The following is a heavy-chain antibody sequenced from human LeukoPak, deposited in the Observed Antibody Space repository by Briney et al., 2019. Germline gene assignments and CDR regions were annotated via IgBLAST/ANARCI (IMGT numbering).Heavy chain of an antibody. V-gene: IGHV4-61*02. J-gene: IGHJ5*02. CDR1: GGSISSGSYY. Sequence: SQTLSLTCTVSGGSISSGSYYWSWIRQPAGKGLEWIGRIYTSGSTDYNPSLKSRVTISLDTTKNQCSLKLSSVTAADTAVDYCAREERFSYNWFDPWGQGTLVTVSS. CDR2: IYTSGST. CDR3: AREERFSYNWFDP. D-gene: IGHD3-3*01.